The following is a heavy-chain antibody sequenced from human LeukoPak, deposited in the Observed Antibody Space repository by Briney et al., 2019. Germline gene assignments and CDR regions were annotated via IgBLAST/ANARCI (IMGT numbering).Heavy chain of an antibody. CDR1: GYTLTELS. Sequence: ASVKVSCKVSGYTLTELSMHWVRQAPGKGLEWMGGFDPEDGETIYAQKFQGRVTITRDTSASTAYMELSSLRSEDTAVYYCARQDINGDWFDPWGQGTLVTVSS. J-gene: IGHJ5*02. V-gene: IGHV1-24*01. D-gene: IGHD2-15*01. CDR3: ARQDINGDWFDP. CDR2: FDPEDGET.